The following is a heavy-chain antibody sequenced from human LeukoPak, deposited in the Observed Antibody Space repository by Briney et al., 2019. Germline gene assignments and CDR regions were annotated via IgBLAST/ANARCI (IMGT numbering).Heavy chain of an antibody. V-gene: IGHV1-2*02. CDR1: GYTFTGYY. Sequence: ASVKVSCKASGYTFTGYYMYWVRQAPGQGLEWMGFLNPNTGGTSYAQKFQARVTMTRDTSISTAYMELSGLRSDDTAVYYCARRHDFWSGYPTAFDYWGQGTLVTVSS. D-gene: IGHD3-3*01. CDR3: ARRHDFWSGYPTAFDY. CDR2: LNPNTGGT. J-gene: IGHJ4*02.